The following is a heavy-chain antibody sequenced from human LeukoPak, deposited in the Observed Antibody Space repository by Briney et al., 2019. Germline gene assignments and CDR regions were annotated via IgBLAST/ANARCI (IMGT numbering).Heavy chain of an antibody. D-gene: IGHD3-10*01. CDR1: GFTFSNYW. J-gene: IGHJ5*02. V-gene: IGHV3-7*01. CDR3: ARDYYGGVHYDDEFVDL. Sequence: PGGSLRLSCAASGFTFSNYWMTWVRQAPGKGLEWVANINQGGSDQYYADSVQGRFTISRDNAKNSLYLQMNSLRAEDTAVYYCARDYYGGVHYDDEFVDLWGQGTLLTVSS. CDR2: INQGGSDQ.